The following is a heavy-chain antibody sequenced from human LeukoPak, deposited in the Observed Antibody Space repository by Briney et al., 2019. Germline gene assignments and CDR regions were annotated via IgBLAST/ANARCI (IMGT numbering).Heavy chain of an antibody. J-gene: IGHJ4*02. CDR3: ARETGYRTYYFDY. Sequence: SETLSLTCAVSGYSISSGYYWGWIRQPPGKGLEWIGSIYHSGSTYYNPSLKSRVTISVDTSKNQFSLKLSSVTAADTAVYYCARETGYRTYYFDYWGQGTLVTVSS. CDR1: GYSISSGYY. V-gene: IGHV4-38-2*02. CDR2: IYHSGST. D-gene: IGHD5-24*01.